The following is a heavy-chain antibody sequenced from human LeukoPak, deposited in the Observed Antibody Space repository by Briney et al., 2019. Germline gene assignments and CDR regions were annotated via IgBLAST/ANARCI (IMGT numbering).Heavy chain of an antibody. J-gene: IGHJ6*02. CDR3: ARATPTSDV. CDR2: IKQDGSEK. V-gene: IGHV3-7*01. Sequence: GGSLRLSCAASGFTFSSYSMNWVRQAPGKGLEWVANIKQDGSEKYYVDSVKGRFTISRDNAKNSLYLQMNSLRAEDTAVYYCARATPTSDVWGQGTTLTVSS. CDR1: GFTFSSYS.